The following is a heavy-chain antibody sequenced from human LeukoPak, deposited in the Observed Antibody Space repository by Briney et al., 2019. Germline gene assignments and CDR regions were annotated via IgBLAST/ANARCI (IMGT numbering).Heavy chain of an antibody. CDR2: IYYSGST. D-gene: IGHD6-6*01. V-gene: IGHV4-39*01. CDR3: ARHLGYVAARPLYFDY. Sequence: PSETLSLTCTVSGGSISSSSYYWGWIRQPPGKGLEWIGSIYYSGSTYYNPSLKSRVTISVDTSKNQFSLKLSSVTAADTAVYYCARHLGYVAARPLYFDYWGQGTLVTVSS. J-gene: IGHJ4*02. CDR1: GGSISSSSYY.